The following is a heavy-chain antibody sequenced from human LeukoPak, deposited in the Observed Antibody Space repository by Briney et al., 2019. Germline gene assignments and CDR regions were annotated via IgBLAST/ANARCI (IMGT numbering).Heavy chain of an antibody. V-gene: IGHV4-39*07. D-gene: IGHD2-2*01. CDR1: GGSISSSSYY. J-gene: IGHJ4*02. Sequence: SETLSLTCAVSGGSISSSSYYWGWIRQPPGKGLEWIGSIYYSGSTYYNPPLKSRVTISVDTSKNQFSLKLSSVTAADTAVYYCARVKDIVVDYWGQGTLVTVSS. CDR2: IYYSGST. CDR3: ARVKDIVVDY.